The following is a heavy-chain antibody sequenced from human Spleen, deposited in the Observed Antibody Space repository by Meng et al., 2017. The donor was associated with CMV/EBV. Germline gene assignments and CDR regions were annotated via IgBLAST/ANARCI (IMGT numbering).Heavy chain of an antibody. J-gene: IGHJ5*02. D-gene: IGHD2-8*01. CDR2: IYYSGST. V-gene: IGHV4-31*03. CDR1: GGSISSGGYY. Sequence: CTVSGGSISSGGYYWSWIRQHPGKGLEWIGYIYYSGSTYSNPSLKSRVTISVDTSKNQFSLKLSSVTAADTAVYYCARGSNNNWFDPWGQGTLVTVSS. CDR3: ARGSNNNWFDP.